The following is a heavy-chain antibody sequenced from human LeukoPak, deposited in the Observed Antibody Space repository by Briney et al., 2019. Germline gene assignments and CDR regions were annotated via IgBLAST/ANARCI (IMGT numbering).Heavy chain of an antibody. V-gene: IGHV4-39*01. CDR1: GDSIATTAFY. D-gene: IGHD6-19*01. CDR2: IYFSGST. J-gene: IGHJ4*02. Sequence: PSETLSLTCTVSGDSIATTAFYWGWIRQPPGKGLEWVGTIYFSGSTYYNPSLKSRVTMSMDTAKNQFSLTLASATAADTAVYYCARRGSGWYQFDYWGQGTLVPDSS. CDR3: ARRGSGWYQFDY.